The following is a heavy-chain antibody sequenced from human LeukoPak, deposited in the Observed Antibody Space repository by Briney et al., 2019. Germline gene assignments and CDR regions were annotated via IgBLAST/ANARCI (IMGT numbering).Heavy chain of an antibody. V-gene: IGHV3-23*01. Sequence: TGGSLRLSCAASGFTFSSYAMSWVRQAPGKGLEGVTSISGDGGTAYYIDSVKGRFTVSRDNSKNTLYLQMNNLSAEDTAIYYCAKAGPYYLPYWGQGTLVTVAS. CDR2: ISGDGGTA. J-gene: IGHJ4*02. CDR3: AKAGPYYLPY. CDR1: GFTFSSYA. D-gene: IGHD1-26*01.